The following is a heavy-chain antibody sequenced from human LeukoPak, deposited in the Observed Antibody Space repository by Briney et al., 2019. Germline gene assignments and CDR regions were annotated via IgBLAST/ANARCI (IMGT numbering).Heavy chain of an antibody. CDR2: IYTSGST. D-gene: IGHD2-8*01. V-gene: IGHV4-4*07. CDR3: AREAPRGARYCTNGVCYNPAGWFDP. J-gene: IGHJ5*02. CDR1: GGSISSYY. Sequence: PSETLSLTCTVSGGSISSYYWSWIRQPAGKGLEWIGRIYTSGSTNYNPSLKSRVTISVDTSKNQFSLKLSSVTAADTAVYYCAREAPRGARYCTNGVCYNPAGWFDPWGQGTLVTVSS.